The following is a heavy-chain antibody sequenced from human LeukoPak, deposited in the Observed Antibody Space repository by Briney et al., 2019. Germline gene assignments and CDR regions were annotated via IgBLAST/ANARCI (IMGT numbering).Heavy chain of an antibody. CDR1: GFTVSSNY. V-gene: IGHV3-53*01. CDR2: IYSGGST. Sequence: GGSLRLSCAASGFTVSSNYMSWVRQAPGKGLEWVSVIYSGGSTYYADSVKGRFTISRDNSKNTLYLQMNSLRAEDTAVYYCASSDDFWSGYYCFDYWGQGTLVTVSS. J-gene: IGHJ4*02. CDR3: ASSDDFWSGYYCFDY. D-gene: IGHD3-3*01.